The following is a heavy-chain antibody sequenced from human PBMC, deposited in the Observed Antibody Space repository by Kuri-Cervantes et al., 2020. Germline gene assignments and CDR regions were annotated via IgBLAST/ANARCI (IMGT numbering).Heavy chain of an antibody. CDR2: ISSSSSTI. Sequence: GGSLRLSCAASGFTFSSYSMNWVRQAPGKGLAWVSYISSSSSTIYYADYVKGRFTISSDNAKNSLYLQMNSLRAEDTAVYYCERDNRDYDSIAFDIWGQGTMVTVSS. CDR3: ERDNRDYDSIAFDI. V-gene: IGHV3-48*01. D-gene: IGHD3-22*01. J-gene: IGHJ3*02. CDR1: GFTFSSYS.